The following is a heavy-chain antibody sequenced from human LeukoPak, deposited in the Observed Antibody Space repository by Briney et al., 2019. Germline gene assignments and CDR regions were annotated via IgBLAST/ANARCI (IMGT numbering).Heavy chain of an antibody. CDR1: GFTFSTYG. Sequence: PGGSLRLSCAASGFTFSTYGMNWVRQAPGKGLEWVAFIRYDGSNKYYADSVKGRFTISRDNSKNTLYLQMKSLRAEDTAVYYCARSWGGHSGSYSLAYYYYMDVWGKGTTVTVSS. CDR2: IRYDGSNK. V-gene: IGHV3-30*02. J-gene: IGHJ6*03. CDR3: ARSWGGHSGSYSLAYYYYMDV. D-gene: IGHD1-26*01.